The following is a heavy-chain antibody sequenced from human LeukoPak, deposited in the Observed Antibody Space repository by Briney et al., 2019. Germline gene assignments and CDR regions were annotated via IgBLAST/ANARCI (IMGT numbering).Heavy chain of an antibody. V-gene: IGHV1-18*01. CDR2: ISGNNGNT. Sequence: ASVKVSCEASGYTFSTHGISWVRQAPGQGLEWMGWISGNNGNTHYAQKIQGRVTMTTDTSTSTAYMELRSLGSDDTAVYYCARLYDFRSGYYPHFDYWGQGTLVTVSS. CDR1: GYTFSTHG. J-gene: IGHJ4*02. CDR3: ARLYDFRSGYYPHFDY. D-gene: IGHD3-3*01.